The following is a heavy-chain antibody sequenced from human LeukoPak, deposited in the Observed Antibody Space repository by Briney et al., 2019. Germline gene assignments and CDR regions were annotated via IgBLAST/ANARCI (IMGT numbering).Heavy chain of an antibody. CDR2: INKDGSEI. V-gene: IGHV3-7*01. CDR1: GFTFSNYW. Sequence: GGSLRLSCAASGFTFSNYWMSWVRQAPGKGLEWVAHINKDGSEIYYVDSVKGRFTISRDNAKGSLSLQMDSLRVEDTAVYYCARDKVTYWGQGILVTVSS. CDR3: ARDKVTY. J-gene: IGHJ4*02.